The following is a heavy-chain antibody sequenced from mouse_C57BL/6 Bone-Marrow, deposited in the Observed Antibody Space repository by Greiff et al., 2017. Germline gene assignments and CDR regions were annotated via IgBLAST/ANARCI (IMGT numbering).Heavy chain of an antibody. Sequence: DVMLVESGGDLVKPGGSLKLSCAASGFTFSSYGMSWVRQTPDQRLEWVATISSGGSYTYYPDSVTGRFTITRDNAKNTLYLQMSSLKSEDTAMYYCARHGYDGYYVGAYWGQGTRVTVSA. CDR1: GFTFSSYG. CDR3: ARHGYDGYYVGAY. V-gene: IGHV5-6*02. J-gene: IGHJ3*01. CDR2: ISSGGSYT. D-gene: IGHD2-3*01.